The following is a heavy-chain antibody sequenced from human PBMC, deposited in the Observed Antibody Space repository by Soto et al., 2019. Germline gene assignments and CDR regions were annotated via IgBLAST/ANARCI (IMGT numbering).Heavy chain of an antibody. J-gene: IGHJ6*02. Sequence: ASVKVSCKVSGYTLTELSMHWVRQAPGKGLEWMGGFDPEEGETFYAQKLQGRVTMTEDTSTDTAYMELSSLRSEDTAVYYCATAIRGGRYSYYYCLDLWGQGTTVTVSS. CDR2: FDPEEGET. V-gene: IGHV1-24*01. D-gene: IGHD3-16*01. CDR1: GYTLTELS. CDR3: ATAIRGGRYSYYYCLDL.